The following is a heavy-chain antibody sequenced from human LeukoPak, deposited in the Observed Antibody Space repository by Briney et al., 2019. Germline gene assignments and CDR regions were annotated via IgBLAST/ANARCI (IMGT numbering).Heavy chain of an antibody. D-gene: IGHD2/OR15-2a*01. Sequence: GGSLRLSCAASVFTVSSNYMSWVRQAPGKGLEWVSVIYSGGSTYYADSVKGRFTISRDNSKNTLCLQMNSLRAEDTAVYYCAREAFLTSNWFDPWGQGTLVTVSS. CDR1: VFTVSSNY. V-gene: IGHV3-53*01. J-gene: IGHJ5*02. CDR3: AREAFLTSNWFDP. CDR2: IYSGGST.